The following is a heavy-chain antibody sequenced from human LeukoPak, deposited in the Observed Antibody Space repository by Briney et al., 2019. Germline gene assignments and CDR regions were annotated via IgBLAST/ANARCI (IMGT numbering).Heavy chain of an antibody. J-gene: IGHJ5*02. CDR3: AKESVPYSGSYTT. CDR1: GYTFTSYY. CDR2: INPSGGST. V-gene: IGHV1-46*01. D-gene: IGHD1-26*01. Sequence: ASVKVSCKASGYTFTSYYMHWVRQAPGQGLEWMGIINPSGGSTSYAQKFQGRVTMTRDTSTSTVYMELSSLRSEDTAMYYCAKESVPYSGSYTTWGQGTLVTVSS.